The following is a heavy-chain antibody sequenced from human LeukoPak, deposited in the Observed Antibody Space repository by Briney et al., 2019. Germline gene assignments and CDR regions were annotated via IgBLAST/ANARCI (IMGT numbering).Heavy chain of an antibody. CDR1: GGSISSGGYS. Sequence: PSETLSLTCAVSGGSISSGGYSWSWIRQPPGKGLEWIGYIYYSGSTYYNPSLKSRVTISVDTSKNQFSLKLSSVTAADTAVYYCARDSWVTGNYYYYYMDVWGKGTTVTVSS. CDR2: IYYSGST. J-gene: IGHJ6*03. V-gene: IGHV4-30-4*07. CDR3: ARDSWVTGNYYYYYMDV. D-gene: IGHD1-14*01.